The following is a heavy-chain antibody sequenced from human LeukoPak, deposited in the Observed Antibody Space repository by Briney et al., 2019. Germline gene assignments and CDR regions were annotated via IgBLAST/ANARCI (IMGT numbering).Heavy chain of an antibody. CDR2: IYPSDSDT. CDR1: GYSFTNYW. J-gene: IGHJ5*02. D-gene: IGHD6-13*01. V-gene: IGHV5-51*01. Sequence: RGESLKISCKGSGYSFTNYWIGWVRQMPGKGLEWMGIIYPSDSDTRYSPSFQGQVTISADKSINTAYLQWSSLEASDTAMYYCARHEGGFRIAAAGINHWGQGTLVTVSS. CDR3: ARHEGGFRIAAAGINH.